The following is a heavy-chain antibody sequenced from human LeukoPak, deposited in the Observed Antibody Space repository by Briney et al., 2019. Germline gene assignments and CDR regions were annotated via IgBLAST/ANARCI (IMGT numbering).Heavy chain of an antibody. CDR3: AKGLFVVVPAAGDY. D-gene: IGHD2-2*01. J-gene: IGHJ4*02. CDR1: GFTFSSYG. CDR2: ISYDGSNK. Sequence: PGGSLRLSCAASGFTFSSYGMHWVRQAPGKGLEWVAVISYDGSNKYYADSVKGRFTISRDNSKNTLYLQMNSLRAEDTAVYYCAKGLFVVVPAAGDYWGQGTPVTVSS. V-gene: IGHV3-30*18.